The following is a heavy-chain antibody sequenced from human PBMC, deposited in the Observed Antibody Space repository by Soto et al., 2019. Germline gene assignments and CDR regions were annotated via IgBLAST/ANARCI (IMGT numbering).Heavy chain of an antibody. CDR3: GRVVRAAAGYYYYGMDV. Sequence: QVQLQQWGAGLLKPSETLSLTCAVYGGCFSGYYWSWIRQPPGKGLEWIGEINHSGSTNYNPSLNSRVTISEDTSKNQYSLKLSSVTAADTAVYYCGRVVRAAAGYYYYGMDVWDQGTTVTVSS. CDR2: INHSGST. D-gene: IGHD6-13*01. V-gene: IGHV4-34*01. CDR1: GGCFSGYY. J-gene: IGHJ6*02.